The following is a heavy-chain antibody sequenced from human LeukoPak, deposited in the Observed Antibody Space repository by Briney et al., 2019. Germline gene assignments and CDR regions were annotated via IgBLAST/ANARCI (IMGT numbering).Heavy chain of an antibody. CDR1: GYSFTHYW. CDR3: ARRIAIFGDGNWFDS. J-gene: IGHJ5*01. V-gene: IGHV5-51*01. D-gene: IGHD3-3*01. CDR2: IYPGDSDT. Sequence: PGESLKISCKGSGYSFTHYWIGWVRPMPGKGLEWMGVIYPGDSDTRYSSSFQGQVTISADESIGTAYLQWSSLKSSDTAMYYCARRIAIFGDGNWFDSWGQGTLVTVSS.